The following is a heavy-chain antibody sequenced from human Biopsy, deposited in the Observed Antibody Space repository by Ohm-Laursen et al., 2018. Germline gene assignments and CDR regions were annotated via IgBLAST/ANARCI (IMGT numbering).Heavy chain of an antibody. CDR1: GPSLITHC. Sequence: SETLSLTCAVHGPSLITHCWTWIRQPPGRGLEWIAEINHRGSNNYNPSLESRVTISVETSKNQISLKLTLVTAADTAVYYCARGGGLPHGNNWFDPWGQGTPVTVSP. D-gene: IGHD3-16*01. CDR3: ARGGGLPHGNNWFDP. V-gene: IGHV4-34*01. CDR2: INHRGSN. J-gene: IGHJ5*02.